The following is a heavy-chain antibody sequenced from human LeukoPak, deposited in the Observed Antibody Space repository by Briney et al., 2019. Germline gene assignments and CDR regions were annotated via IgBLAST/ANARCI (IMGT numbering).Heavy chain of an antibody. CDR2: IYPGDSDT. D-gene: IGHD3-22*01. V-gene: IGHV5-51*01. J-gene: IGHJ4*02. CDR3: ARLPYYYDSSGYYYFDY. Sequence: GESLKISCKGSGYSFTSYWIGWVRQMPGKGLEWMGIIYPGDSDTRYSPSFQGQVTISADKSISTAYLQCSSLKASDTAMYYCARLPYYYDSSGYYYFDYWGQGTLVTVSS. CDR1: GYSFTSYW.